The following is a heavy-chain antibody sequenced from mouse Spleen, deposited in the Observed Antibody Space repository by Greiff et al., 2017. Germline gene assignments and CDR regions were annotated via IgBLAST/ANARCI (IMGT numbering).Heavy chain of an antibody. CDR1: GYTFTSYW. CDR2: IDPSDSYT. V-gene: IGHV1-59*01. CDR3: ARWGSYSYTAMDY. D-gene: IGHD2-12*01. J-gene: IGHJ4*01. Sequence: QVQLQQPGAELVRPGTSVKLSCKASGYTFTSYWMHWVKQRPGQGLEWIGVIDPSDSYTNYNQKFKGKATLTVDTSSSTAYMQLSSLTSEDSAVYYCARWGSYSYTAMDYWGQGTSVTVSS.